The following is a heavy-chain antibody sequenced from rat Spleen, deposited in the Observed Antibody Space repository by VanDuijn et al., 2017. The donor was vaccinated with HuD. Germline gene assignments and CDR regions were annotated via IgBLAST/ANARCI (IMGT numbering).Heavy chain of an antibody. D-gene: IGHD1-11*01. CDR2: IWTGGNT. V-gene: IGHV2-15*01. CDR3: ARADVAGLSTDGI. CDR1: GFSLISYA. Sequence: QVQLRESGPGLVQPSQTLSLTCTVSGFSLISYAVNWVRQSPGKGLEWMGVIWTGGNTAYNLLLKSRLTISRDTSKSQIYLKMNSLQTEDTATYFCARADVAGLSTDGIWGQGIMVTVSS. J-gene: IGHJ2*01.